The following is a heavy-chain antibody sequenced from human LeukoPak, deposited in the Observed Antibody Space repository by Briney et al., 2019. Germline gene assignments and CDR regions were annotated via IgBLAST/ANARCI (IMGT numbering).Heavy chain of an antibody. CDR1: GYTFTGYY. D-gene: IGHD3-10*01. CDR3: ARDRRMVRGVIMGG. CDR2: INPNSGGT. V-gene: IGHV1-2*02. Sequence: GASVKVSCKASGYTFTGYYMHWVRQAPGQGLEWMGWINPNSGGTNYAQKLQGRVTMTTDTSTSTAYMELRSLRSDDTAVYYCARDRRMVRGVIMGGWGQGTLVTVSS. J-gene: IGHJ4*02.